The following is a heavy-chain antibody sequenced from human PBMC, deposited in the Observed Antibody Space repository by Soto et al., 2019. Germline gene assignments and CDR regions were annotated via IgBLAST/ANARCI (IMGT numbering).Heavy chain of an antibody. D-gene: IGHD6-13*01. J-gene: IGHJ5*02. CDR1: GGSFSGYY. CDR2: INHSGST. V-gene: IGHV4-34*01. CDR3: ARAYSSIPPLGFDP. Sequence: SETLSLTCAVYGGSFSGYYWTWIRQPPGTGLEWIGEINHSGSTNYNPSLKSRVTISVDTSKNQFSLKLTSVTAADTAVYYCARAYSSIPPLGFDPWGQGTLVTVSS.